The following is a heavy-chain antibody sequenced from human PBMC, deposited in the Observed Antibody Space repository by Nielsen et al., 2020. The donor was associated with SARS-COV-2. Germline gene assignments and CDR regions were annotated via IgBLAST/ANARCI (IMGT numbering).Heavy chain of an antibody. CDR1: GGTFSSYA. D-gene: IGHD2-2*01. Sequence: SVKVSCKASGGTFSSYAISWVRQAPGQGLEWMGGIIPIFGTANYAQKFQGRVTITADESTSTAYMELSSLRSEDTAVYYCATAPPYCSSTSCSRENWFDPWGQGTLVTVSS. J-gene: IGHJ5*02. CDR2: IIPIFGTA. CDR3: ATAPPYCSSTSCSRENWFDP. V-gene: IGHV1-69*13.